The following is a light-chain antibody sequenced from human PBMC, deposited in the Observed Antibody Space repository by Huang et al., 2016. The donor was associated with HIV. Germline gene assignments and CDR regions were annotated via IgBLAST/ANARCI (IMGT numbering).Light chain of an antibody. J-gene: IGKJ4*01. CDR1: QSLLHSNGYNY. V-gene: IGKV2-28*01. CDR3: MQALQTPF. Sequence: DIVMTQSPLSLPVTPGEPASISCRSSQSLLHSNGYNYLDLYLQKPGQPPQLLIYLGSNRASGVPERFSGSGSGTNFTLKISRVEAEDVGVYYCMQALQTPFFGGGTKVDIK. CDR2: LGS.